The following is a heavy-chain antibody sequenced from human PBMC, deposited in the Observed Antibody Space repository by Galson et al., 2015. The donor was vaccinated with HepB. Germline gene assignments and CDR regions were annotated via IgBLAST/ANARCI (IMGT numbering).Heavy chain of an antibody. Sequence: SLRLSCAASGFIFSGSGIHWVRQAPGKGLEWVGRIRSKGDGYATAYGASVKGRFTVSRDDSKNTAYLQMNSAKTEDTAVYYCSRMTGISYFYSGMDVWGQGTTVTVSS. J-gene: IGHJ6*02. D-gene: IGHD1-1*01. V-gene: IGHV3-73*01. CDR3: SRMTGISYFYSGMDV. CDR2: IRSKGDGYAT. CDR1: GFIFSGSG.